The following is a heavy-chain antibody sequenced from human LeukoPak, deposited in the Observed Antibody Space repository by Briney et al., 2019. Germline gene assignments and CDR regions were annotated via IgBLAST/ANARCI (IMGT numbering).Heavy chain of an antibody. V-gene: IGHV1-46*01. CDR1: GYTFTSYY. J-gene: IGHJ4*02. CDR3: AIIPGYSSGWFLSPHLYYFDY. D-gene: IGHD6-19*01. CDR2: INPSGGST. Sequence: ASVKVSCKASGYTFTSYYMHWVRQAPGQGLEWMGIINPSGGSTSYAQKFQGRVTMTRDTSTSTVYMELNSLRSEDTAVYYCAIIPGYSSGWFLSPHLYYFDYWGQGTLVTVSS.